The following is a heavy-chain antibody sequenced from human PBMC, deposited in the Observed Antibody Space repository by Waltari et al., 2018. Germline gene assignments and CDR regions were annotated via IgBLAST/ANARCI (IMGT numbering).Heavy chain of an antibody. V-gene: IGHV4-39*01. CDR3: ATPRYSSGWYRQYYFDY. CDR1: GGSIISSSYY. D-gene: IGHD6-19*01. J-gene: IGHJ4*02. Sequence: QLQLQESGPGLVKPSETLSLTCTVSGGSIISSSYYWGWIRQPPGKGLEWIGSIYYSGSTYYTPYVKSRVTISVDTSKNQFSLKLSSVTAADTAVYYCATPRYSSGWYRQYYFDYWGQGTLVTVSS. CDR2: IYYSGST.